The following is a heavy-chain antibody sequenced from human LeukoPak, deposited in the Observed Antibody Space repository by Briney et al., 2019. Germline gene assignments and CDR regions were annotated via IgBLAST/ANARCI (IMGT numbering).Heavy chain of an antibody. CDR1: GYTFTAYY. CDR2: INPNSGGT. CDR3: ARYRSGWDAGY. J-gene: IGHJ4*02. D-gene: IGHD6-19*01. Sequence: ASVNVSCKASGYTFTAYYMHWVRQAPGQGLEWMGWINPNSGGTNYAQKFQGRVTMTRDTSISTAYMDLSSLRSDDTAVYYCARYRSGWDAGYWGQGTLVTVSS. V-gene: IGHV1-2*02.